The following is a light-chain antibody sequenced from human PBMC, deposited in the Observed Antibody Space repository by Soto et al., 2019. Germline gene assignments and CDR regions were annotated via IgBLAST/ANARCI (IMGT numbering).Light chain of an antibody. V-gene: IGLV2-14*01. J-gene: IGLJ1*01. CDR1: SSDVGGYNY. CDR2: EVS. Sequence: QSALTQPASVSGSVGQSITISCTGTSSDVGGYNYVSWYQQHPGEAPKLLIREVSNRPSGVSNRFSGSKSGNTASLTISGLQAEDEADYYCCSYTTSTTLYVFGSGTKVTVL. CDR3: CSYTTSTTLYV.